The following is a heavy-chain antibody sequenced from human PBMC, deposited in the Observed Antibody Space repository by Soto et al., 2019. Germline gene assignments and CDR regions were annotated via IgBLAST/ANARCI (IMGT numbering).Heavy chain of an antibody. V-gene: IGHV1-69*02. D-gene: IGHD5-18*01. CDR3: ARKDTAMGQNYFDY. Sequence: QVPLVQSGAEVKKPGSSVKVSCKASGGTFSSYTISWVRQAPGQGLEWMGRIIPILGIANYAQKFQGRVTITADKSTSTAYMELSSLRSEDTAVYYCARKDTAMGQNYFDYWGQGTLVTVSS. CDR2: IIPILGIA. J-gene: IGHJ4*02. CDR1: GGTFSSYT.